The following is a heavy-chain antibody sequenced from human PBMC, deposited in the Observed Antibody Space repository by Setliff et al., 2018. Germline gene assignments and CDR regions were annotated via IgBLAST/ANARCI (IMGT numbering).Heavy chain of an antibody. CDR3: VRAPRSLPRPLDY. J-gene: IGHJ4*02. V-gene: IGHV3-30*02. CDR2: TRLDGNSK. D-gene: IGHD1-1*01. CDR1: GFTFNMYG. Sequence: GGSLRLSCAASGFTFNMYGMHWVRQAPGKGLEWVAFTRLDGNSKYYADFVKGRFTISRDNSKNTLSLQMNSLRAEDTAVYYCVRAPRSLPRPLDYWGQGTLVTVPQ.